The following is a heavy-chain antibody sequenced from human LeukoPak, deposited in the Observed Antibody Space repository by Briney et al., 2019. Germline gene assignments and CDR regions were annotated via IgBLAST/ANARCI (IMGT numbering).Heavy chain of an antibody. V-gene: IGHV3-21*01. Sequence: GGSLRLSCLASGFSFNSYTMNWVREAPGKGLEWVSTISPVSSYAWYAESVKGRFTISRDNPKNSLYLQMDSLRAEDTAVYYCVRDVSRRIGMDVWGQGTTVTVSS. J-gene: IGHJ6*02. CDR3: VRDVSRRIGMDV. D-gene: IGHD2/OR15-2a*01. CDR1: GFSFNSYT. CDR2: ISPVSSYA.